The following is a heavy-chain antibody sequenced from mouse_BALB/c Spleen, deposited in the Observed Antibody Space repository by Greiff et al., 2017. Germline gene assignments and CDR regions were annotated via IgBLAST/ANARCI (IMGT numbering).Heavy chain of an antibody. CDR1: GYTFTSYY. CDR2: IYPGNVNT. CDR3: ARGGSPTFFDY. J-gene: IGHJ2*01. Sequence: VQLQQSGPELVKPGASVRISCKASGYTFTSYYIHWVKQRPGQGLEWIGWIYPGNVNTKYNEKFKGKATLTADKSSSTAYMQLSSLTSEDSAVYFCARGGSPTFFDYWGQGTTLTVSS. D-gene: IGHD4-1*02. V-gene: IGHV1S56*01.